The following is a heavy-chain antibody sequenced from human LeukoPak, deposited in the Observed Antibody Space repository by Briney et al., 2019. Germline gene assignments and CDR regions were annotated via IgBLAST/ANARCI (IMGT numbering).Heavy chain of an antibody. CDR1: GGSISSGGYS. CDR3: ARGVIGTVVTSYAFDI. CDR2: IYHSGST. Sequence: SQTLSLTCAVSGGSISSGGYSWSWIRQPPGKGLEWIEYIYHSGSTYYNPSLKSRVTISVDRSKNQFSLKLSSVTAADTAVYYCARGVIGTVVTSYAFDIWGQGTMVTVSS. V-gene: IGHV4-30-2*01. J-gene: IGHJ3*02. D-gene: IGHD4-23*01.